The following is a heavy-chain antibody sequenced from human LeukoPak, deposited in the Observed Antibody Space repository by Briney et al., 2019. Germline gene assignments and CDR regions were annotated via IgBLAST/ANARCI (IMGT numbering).Heavy chain of an antibody. V-gene: IGHV4-39*07. CDR1: GGSTSSSSFY. J-gene: IGHJ5*02. Sequence: SETLSLTCTVSGGSTSSSSFYWGWIRQPPGKGLECIGRISYSGRTYYNPSLQSRVTISVDTSKNQFSLKLSSVTAADTAVYYCARGKIHVDTAMVLYHWGQGTLVTVSS. CDR3: ARGKIHVDTAMVLYH. D-gene: IGHD5-18*01. CDR2: ISYSGRT.